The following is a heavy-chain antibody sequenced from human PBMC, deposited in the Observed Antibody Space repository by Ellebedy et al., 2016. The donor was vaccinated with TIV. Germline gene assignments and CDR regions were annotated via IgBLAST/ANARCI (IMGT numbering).Heavy chain of an antibody. D-gene: IGHD1-26*01. CDR1: GFNFGDYT. CDR2: ISWNSGGI. Sequence: SLKISXAASGFNFGDYTMHWVRQAPGKGLEWVSGISWNSGGIHYADSVKGRFTISRDTAKNSLFLQMNSLRAEDTAFYYCAKDFFFRIPVQLVDRRAIFDHWGQGTLVTVSS. CDR3: AKDFFFRIPVQLVDRRAIFDH. V-gene: IGHV3-9*01. J-gene: IGHJ4*02.